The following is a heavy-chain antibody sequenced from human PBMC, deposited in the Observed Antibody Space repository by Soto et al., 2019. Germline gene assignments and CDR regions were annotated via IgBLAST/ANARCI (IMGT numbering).Heavy chain of an antibody. V-gene: IGHV3-48*01. CDR3: ARFNSGSYYEAFDI. D-gene: IGHD1-26*01. CDR1: GFTFSTYS. CDR2: ISSSTRII. Sequence: LRLSCAASGFTFSTYSINWVRQAPGKGLEWVSYISSSTRIIYFADSVKGRFTISRDNAKNSLYLQMNSLRAEDTAVYYCARFNSGSYYEAFDIWGQGTMVTVSS. J-gene: IGHJ3*02.